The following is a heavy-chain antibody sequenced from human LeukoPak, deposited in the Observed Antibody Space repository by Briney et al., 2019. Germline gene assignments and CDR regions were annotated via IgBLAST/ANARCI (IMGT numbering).Heavy chain of an antibody. CDR1: GGSISSSNW. Sequence: SETLSLTCAVSGGSISSSNWWSWVRQPPGKGLEWIGEIYHSGSTNYNPSLKSRVTISVDKSKNQFSLKLSSVTAADTAVYYCAKRAISYGTGYYYYYMDVWGKGTTVTISS. V-gene: IGHV4-4*02. CDR3: AKRAISYGTGYYYYYMDV. CDR2: IYHSGST. J-gene: IGHJ6*03. D-gene: IGHD5-18*01.